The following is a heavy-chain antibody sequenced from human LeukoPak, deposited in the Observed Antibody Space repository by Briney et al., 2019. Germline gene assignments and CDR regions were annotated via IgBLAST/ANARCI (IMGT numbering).Heavy chain of an antibody. CDR1: GFTVSSDY. Sequence: GGSLGLSCAASGFTVSSDYMTWVRQAPGKGLEWVSLLNSVGTTYYTDSVKGRFTISRDNSNNTLYLQMNSLRADDTALYYCARAYSYAFHVWGQGTMVTVSS. CDR3: ARAYSYAFHV. V-gene: IGHV3-66*01. D-gene: IGHD2-15*01. CDR2: LNSVGTT. J-gene: IGHJ3*01.